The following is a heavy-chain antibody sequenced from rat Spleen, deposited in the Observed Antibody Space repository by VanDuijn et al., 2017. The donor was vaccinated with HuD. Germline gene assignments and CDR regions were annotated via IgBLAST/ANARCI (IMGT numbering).Heavy chain of an antibody. CDR2: ISTGGGNT. CDR1: GFTFSNYY. D-gene: IGHD1-12*02. J-gene: IGHJ2*01. Sequence: EVQLVESGGGLVQPGRSMKLSCAASGFTFSNYYMAWVRQAPTKGLEWVASISTGGGNTYYRDSVKGRFTISRDNAKSTLYLQMDSLRSEDTATYYCARRSYYDGSYYYESPPYYFDYWGQGVMVTVSS. CDR3: ARRSYYDGSYYYESPPYYFDY. V-gene: IGHV5-25*01.